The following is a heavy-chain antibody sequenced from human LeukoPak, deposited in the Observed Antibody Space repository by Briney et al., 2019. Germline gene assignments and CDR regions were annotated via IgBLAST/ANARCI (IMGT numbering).Heavy chain of an antibody. Sequence: GRSLRLSCAASGFTFSDYYMSWIRQAPGKGLEWVSYISSSGSTIYYADSVKGRFTISRDNAKNSLYLQMNSLRAEDTAVYYCASYCSGGSCYSDFDYWGQGTLVTVSS. D-gene: IGHD2-15*01. V-gene: IGHV3-11*01. CDR2: ISSSGSTI. J-gene: IGHJ4*02. CDR1: GFTFSDYY. CDR3: ASYCSGGSCYSDFDY.